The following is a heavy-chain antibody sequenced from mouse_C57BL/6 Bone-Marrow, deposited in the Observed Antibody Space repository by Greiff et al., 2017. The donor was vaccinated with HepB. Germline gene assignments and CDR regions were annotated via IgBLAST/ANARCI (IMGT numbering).Heavy chain of an antibody. CDR3: ARGSHYYGSSYSFAY. CDR2: INPGSGGT. J-gene: IGHJ3*01. V-gene: IGHV1-54*01. D-gene: IGHD1-1*01. CDR1: GYAFTNYL. Sequence: VQLQQSGAELVRPGTSVKVSCKASGYAFTNYLIEWVKQRPGQGLEWIGVINPGSGGTNYNEKFKGKATLTADKSSSTAYMQLSSLTSEDSAVYFCARGSHYYGSSYSFAYWGQGTLVTVSA.